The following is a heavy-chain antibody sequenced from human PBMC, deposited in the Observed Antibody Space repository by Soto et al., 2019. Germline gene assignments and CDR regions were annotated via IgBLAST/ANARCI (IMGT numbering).Heavy chain of an antibody. V-gene: IGHV3-30*18. CDR3: AKYEGREGYYYDSSGDEYFQH. CDR1: GFTFSSYG. CDR2: ISYDGSNK. D-gene: IGHD3-22*01. Sequence: QVQLVESGGGVVQPGRSLRLSCAASGFTFSSYGMHWVRQAPGKGLEWVAVISYDGSNKYYADSVKGRFTISRDNSKNTLYLQMNSLRAEDTAVYYCAKYEGREGYYYDSSGDEYFQHWGQGTLVTVSS. J-gene: IGHJ1*01.